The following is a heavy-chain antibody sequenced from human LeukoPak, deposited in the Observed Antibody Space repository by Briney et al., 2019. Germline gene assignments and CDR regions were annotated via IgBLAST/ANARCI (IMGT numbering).Heavy chain of an antibody. V-gene: IGHV3-30*18. CDR1: GFTFSSYG. Sequence: GRSLRLSCAASGFTFSSYGRHWVRQAPGKGLEWVAVISYDGSNKYYADSVKGRFTISRDNSKNTLYLQMNSLRAEDTAVYYCAKDSHIVVVVAATVDYWGQGTLVTVSS. CDR3: AKDSHIVVVVAATVDY. J-gene: IGHJ4*02. CDR2: ISYDGSNK. D-gene: IGHD2-15*01.